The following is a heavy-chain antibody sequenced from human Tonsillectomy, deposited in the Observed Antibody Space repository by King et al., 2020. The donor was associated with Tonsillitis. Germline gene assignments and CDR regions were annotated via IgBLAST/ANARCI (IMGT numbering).Heavy chain of an antibody. CDR2: ISSSGSTI. J-gene: IGHJ4*02. D-gene: IGHD5-24*01. V-gene: IGHV3-48*03. Sequence: VQLVESGGGLVQPGGSLRLSCAASGFTFSSYEINWVRQAPGKGLEWVAYISSSGSTIYYAYSVKGRFTISRDNAKNSLYLQMNSLRAEDSAVYYCARVVGGYKQTPRYFDYWGQGTLVTVSS. CDR1: GFTFSSYE. CDR3: ARVVGGYKQTPRYFDY.